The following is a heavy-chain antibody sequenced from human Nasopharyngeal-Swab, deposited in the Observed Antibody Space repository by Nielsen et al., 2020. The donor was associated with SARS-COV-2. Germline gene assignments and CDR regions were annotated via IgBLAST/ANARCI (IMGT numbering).Heavy chain of an antibody. V-gene: IGHV1-2*06. D-gene: IGHD2-2*01. Sequence: ASVKVSCKASGYTFTGYYMHWVRQAPGQGLEWMGRINPNSGGTNYAQKFQGRVTMTRDTSIRTAYMEVSRLRSDDTAVYYCASLFVVPAAGPYYYYYYGMDVWGQGTTVTVSS. CDR1: GYTFTGYY. CDR2: INPNSGGT. J-gene: IGHJ6*02. CDR3: ASLFVVPAAGPYYYYYYGMDV.